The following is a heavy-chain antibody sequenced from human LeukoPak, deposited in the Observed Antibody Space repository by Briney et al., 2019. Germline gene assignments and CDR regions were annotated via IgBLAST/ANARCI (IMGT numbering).Heavy chain of an antibody. J-gene: IGHJ4*02. V-gene: IGHV3-30*02. CDR2: TRLDGSKK. D-gene: IGHD3-16*01. CDR1: GFTFSNYA. CDR3: AILGTEILLAGLGY. Sequence: PGGSLRLSCAASGFTFSNYAMHWVRQAPGKGLEGVAFTRLDGSKKYHADSVKGRFTISRDNTKNTLYLQMNSLRPEDTAMYYCAILGTEILLAGLGYWGQGTLVTVSS.